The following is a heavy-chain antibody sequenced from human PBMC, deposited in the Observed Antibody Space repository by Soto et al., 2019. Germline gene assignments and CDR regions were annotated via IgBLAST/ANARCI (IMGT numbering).Heavy chain of an antibody. V-gene: IGHV3-30*18. CDR1: GFTFSSYG. J-gene: IGHJ6*02. D-gene: IGHD1-7*01. CDR3: AKGGSTGTWVYYYYYGMDV. CDR2: ISYDGSNK. Sequence: GGSLRLSCAASGFTFSSYGMHWVRQAPGKGLEWVAVISYDGSNKYYADSVKGRFTISRDNSKNTLYLQMNSLRAEDTAVYYCAKGGSTGTWVYYYYYGMDVWGQGTTVTVSS.